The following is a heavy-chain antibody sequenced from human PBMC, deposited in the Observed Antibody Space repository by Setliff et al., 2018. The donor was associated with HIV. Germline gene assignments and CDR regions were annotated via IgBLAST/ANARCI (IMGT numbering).Heavy chain of an antibody. CDR2: INPKSGDT. J-gene: IGHJ4*02. CDR1: GYTFTDYY. D-gene: IGHD2-8*02. CDR3: ASFTAGFGGFLSDF. Sequence: ASVKVSCKASGYTFTDYYVHWVRQAPGQGLEWVGCINPKSGDTNCAQTFQDRVTMTRDTSIRTAYMELGRLRSDDTAVYYCASFTAGFGGFLSDFWGQGTLVTVSS. V-gene: IGHV1-2*02.